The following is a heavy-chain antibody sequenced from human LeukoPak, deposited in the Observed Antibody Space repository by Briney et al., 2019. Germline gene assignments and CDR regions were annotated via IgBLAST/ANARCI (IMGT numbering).Heavy chain of an antibody. Sequence: SETLSLTCTVSGGSISSYYWSWIRQPPGKGLEWIGYIYYSGSTNYNPSLKSRVTISVDTSKNQFSLKLSSVTAADTAVYYCARWTGNYYGSGSYLFGFDPWGQGTLVTVSS. V-gene: IGHV4-59*01. CDR1: GGSISSYY. CDR2: IYYSGST. D-gene: IGHD3-10*01. CDR3: ARWTGNYYGSGSYLFGFDP. J-gene: IGHJ5*02.